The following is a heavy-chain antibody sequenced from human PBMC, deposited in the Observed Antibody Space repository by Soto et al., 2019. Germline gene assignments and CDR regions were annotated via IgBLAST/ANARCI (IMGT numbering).Heavy chain of an antibody. V-gene: IGHV4-31*03. D-gene: IGHD3-16*01. CDR3: AIKRDGGIFHI. J-gene: IGHJ3*02. CDR2: IYYSGST. CDR1: GGSIRSDSYY. Sequence: SETLSLTCTVSGGSIRSDSYYWSWIRQHPGKGLEWIGYIYYSGSTYYNPSLKSRVTISVDTSKNQFSLKLSSVTAADTAVYFCAIKRDGGIFHIWGQGTMVT.